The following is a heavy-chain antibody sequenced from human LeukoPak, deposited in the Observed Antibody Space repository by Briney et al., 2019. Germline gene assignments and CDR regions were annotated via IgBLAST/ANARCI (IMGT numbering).Heavy chain of an antibody. CDR2: ISGSGDRT. D-gene: IGHD2-2*02. J-gene: IGHJ4*02. CDR1: GFTFSSYA. CDR3: VKGLYTIDY. Sequence: PGGSLRLSCAASGFTFSSYAMSWVRQAPGKGLEWVSAISGSGDRTSYADSVKGRFTISRDNSKNTLYLQMNSLRVDDTAVYYCVKGLYTIDYWGQGTLVTVSS. V-gene: IGHV3-23*01.